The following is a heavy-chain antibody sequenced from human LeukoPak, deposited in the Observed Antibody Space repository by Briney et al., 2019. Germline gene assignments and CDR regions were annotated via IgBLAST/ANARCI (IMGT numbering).Heavy chain of an antibody. CDR2: IRYDGGNE. CDR1: GFIFSTYS. CDR3: AKDKDSSSWYVDY. V-gene: IGHV3-30*02. D-gene: IGHD6-13*01. Sequence: GGSLRLSCAASGFIFSTYSMHWVRHAPGKGLEWVAFIRYDGGNEYYADSVKGRFTISRDNSKNTLYLQMNSLRAKDTAVYYCAKDKDSSSWYVDYWGQGALVTVSS. J-gene: IGHJ4*02.